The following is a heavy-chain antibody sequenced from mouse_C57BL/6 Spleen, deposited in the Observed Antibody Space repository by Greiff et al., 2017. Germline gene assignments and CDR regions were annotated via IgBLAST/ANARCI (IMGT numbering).Heavy chain of an antibody. D-gene: IGHD3-3*01. CDR1: GFTFSNYW. CDR2: IRLKSDNYAT. J-gene: IGHJ2*01. CDR3: TDLGPLGY. V-gene: IGHV6-3*01. Sequence: EVKLEESGGGLVQPGGSMKLSCVASGFTFSNYWMNWVRQSPEKGLEWVAQIRLKSDNYATHYAESVKGRFTISRDDSKSSVYLQMNNLRAEDTGIYYCTDLGPLGYWGQGTTLTVSS.